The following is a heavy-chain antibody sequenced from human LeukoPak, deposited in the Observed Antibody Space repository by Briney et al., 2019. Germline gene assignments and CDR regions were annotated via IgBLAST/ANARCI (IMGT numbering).Heavy chain of an antibody. J-gene: IGHJ4*02. CDR1: GGSISSGGYS. Sequence: SQTLSLTCAVSGGSISSGGYSWSWIRRPPGKGLEWIGYIYHSGSTYYNPSLKSRVTISVDRSKNQFSLKLSSVTAADTAVYYCARGNHYYDSSGYELPFDYWGQGTLVTVSS. D-gene: IGHD3-22*01. CDR2: IYHSGST. V-gene: IGHV4-30-2*01. CDR3: ARGNHYYDSSGYELPFDY.